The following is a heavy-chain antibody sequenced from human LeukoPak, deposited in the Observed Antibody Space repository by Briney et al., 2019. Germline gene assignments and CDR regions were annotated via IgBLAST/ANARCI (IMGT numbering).Heavy chain of an antibody. D-gene: IGHD2-15*01. J-gene: IGHJ5*02. CDR2: MNPNSGNT. V-gene: IGHV1-8*01. CDR3: ARELYCSGGSCYPANWFDP. Sequence: ASMKVSCKASGYTFTSYDINWVRQATGQGLEWMGWMNPNSGNTGYAQKFQGRVTMTRNTSISTAYMELSSLRSEDTAVYYCARELYCSGGSCYPANWFDPWGQGTLVTVSS. CDR1: GYTFTSYD.